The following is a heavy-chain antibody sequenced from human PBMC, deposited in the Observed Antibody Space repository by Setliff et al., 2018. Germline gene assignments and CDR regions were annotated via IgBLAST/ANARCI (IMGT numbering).Heavy chain of an antibody. CDR1: GYTLTELS. CDR2: FDPEDGET. V-gene: IGHV1-24*01. Sequence: ASVKVSCKVSGYTLTELSMHWVRQAPGKGLEWMGGFDPEDGETIYAQKFQGRVTMTEDMSTNTAYMELSSLRSDDTAVYYCTTWATQRWLVDVWGQGTMVTVSS. D-gene: IGHD5-12*01. CDR3: TTWATQRWLVDV. J-gene: IGHJ3*01.